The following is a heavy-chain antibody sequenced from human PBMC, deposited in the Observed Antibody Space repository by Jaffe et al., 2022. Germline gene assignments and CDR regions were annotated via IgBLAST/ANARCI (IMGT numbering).Heavy chain of an antibody. CDR1: GGSISSSSYY. CDR3: ARHPGGSIAVAGGVYYYYYMDV. V-gene: IGHV4-39*01. J-gene: IGHJ6*03. D-gene: IGHD6-19*01. CDR2: IYYSGST. Sequence: QLQLQESGPGLVKPSETLSLTCTVSGGSISSSSYYWGWIRQPPGKGLEWIGSIYYSGSTYYNPSLKSRVTISVDTSKNQFSLKLSSVTAADTAVYYCARHPGGSIAVAGGVYYYYYMDVWGKGTTVTVSS.